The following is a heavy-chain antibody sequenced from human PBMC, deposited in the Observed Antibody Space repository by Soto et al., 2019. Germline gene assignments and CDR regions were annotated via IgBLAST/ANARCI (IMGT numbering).Heavy chain of an antibody. Sequence: QVQTQESGPGLVNPSGTLSLTCAVSGGSISSGNWWSWVRQPPGKGLEWIGEIYHGGSTTHNPSLKSRVTLSVDKSKNQFSLKLYSVTAADTAVYYCAKAPDSSGYRYYYYGMDVWGQGTTVTVSS. CDR2: IYHGGST. V-gene: IGHV4-4*02. CDR1: GGSISSGNW. J-gene: IGHJ6*02. CDR3: AKAPDSSGYRYYYYGMDV. D-gene: IGHD3-22*01.